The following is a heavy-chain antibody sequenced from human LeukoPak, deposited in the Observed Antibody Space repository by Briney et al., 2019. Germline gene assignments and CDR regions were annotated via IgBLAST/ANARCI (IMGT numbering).Heavy chain of an antibody. D-gene: IGHD3-3*01. CDR3: ARHPYDFWSGYYFDY. V-gene: IGHV4-4*09. CDR1: GGSISSYY. Sequence: SETLSLTCTVSGGSISSYYWSWIRQPPGKGLEWIGYIYTSGSTNYNPSLKSRVTISVDTSKNQFSLKLSSVTAADTVVYYCARHPYDFWSGYYFDYWGQGTLVTVSS. J-gene: IGHJ4*02. CDR2: IYTSGST.